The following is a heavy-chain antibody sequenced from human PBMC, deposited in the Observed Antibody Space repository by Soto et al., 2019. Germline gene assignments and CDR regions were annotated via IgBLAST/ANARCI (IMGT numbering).Heavy chain of an antibody. D-gene: IGHD2-8*02. CDR1: GDSISTYY. V-gene: IGHV4-59*01. Sequence: QVQLQESGPGLVKPSETLSLTCTVSGDSISTYYWNWVRQPLGKGLEWIGYIYYLRRTNYNPSRRSRVTMSLDTSKNQISRNLNSVTAADTAVYSCARDLVGLTHFDYWGQGILVTVSS. CDR2: IYYLRRT. CDR3: ARDLVGLTHFDY. J-gene: IGHJ4*02.